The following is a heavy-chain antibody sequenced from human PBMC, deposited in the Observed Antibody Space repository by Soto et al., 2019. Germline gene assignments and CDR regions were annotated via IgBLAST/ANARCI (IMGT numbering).Heavy chain of an antibody. CDR3: ARGYYDSSGRVGYYYYGMDV. CDR2: IIPILGIA. CDR1: GGTFSSYT. Sequence: QVQLVQSGAEVKKPGSSVKVSCKASGGTFSSYTISWVRQAPGQGLEWMGRIIPILGIANYAQKFQGRVKITADKSTSTAYRERSSLRSEDTAVYYCARGYYDSSGRVGYYYYGMDVWGQGTTVTVSS. D-gene: IGHD3-22*01. J-gene: IGHJ6*02. V-gene: IGHV1-69*02.